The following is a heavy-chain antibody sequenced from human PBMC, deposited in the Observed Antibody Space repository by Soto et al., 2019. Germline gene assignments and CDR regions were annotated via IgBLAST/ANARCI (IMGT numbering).Heavy chain of an antibody. Sequence: XGPTLVTPAHTLTLTCTFSWFSLSTSGMCVSRIRQPPGKALEWLALIDWDDDKYYSTSLKTRLTISKDTSKNQVVLTMTNMDPLDTATYYCARAHTKSYGPDFFDTWGQGTLVTVSS. J-gene: IGHJ5*02. D-gene: IGHD5-18*01. CDR1: WFSLSTSGMC. CDR3: ARAHTKSYGPDFFDT. V-gene: IGHV2-70*01. CDR2: IDWDDDK.